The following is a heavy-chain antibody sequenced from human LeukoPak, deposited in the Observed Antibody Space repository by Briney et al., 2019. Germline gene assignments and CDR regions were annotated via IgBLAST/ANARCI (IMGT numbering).Heavy chain of an antibody. D-gene: IGHD5-12*01. CDR3: ARDGGYSGYFIDY. Sequence: PGGSLTLSCAASGFTFSSYEMNWVRQAPGKGLEWVSYISSSGSTIYYADSVKGRFTISRDNAKNSLYLQMNSLRAEDTAVYYCARDGGYSGYFIDYWGQGTLVTVSS. CDR1: GFTFSSYE. CDR2: ISSSGSTI. J-gene: IGHJ4*02. V-gene: IGHV3-48*03.